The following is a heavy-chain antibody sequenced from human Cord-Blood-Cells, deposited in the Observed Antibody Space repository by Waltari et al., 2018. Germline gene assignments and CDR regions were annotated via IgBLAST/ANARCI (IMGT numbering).Heavy chain of an antibody. V-gene: IGHV1-24*01. CDR2: FDPEDGET. Sequence: QVQLAQSGAEVTTPGASVTISCKVSGYTLPDSTMHRVRQAPEKGLEWMGGFDPEDGETIYAQKCQGRVTMTEDTSTDTAYMELSSLRSEDTAVYYCATGGSITGSDAFDIWGQGTMVTVSS. J-gene: IGHJ3*02. CDR3: ATGGSITGSDAFDI. D-gene: IGHD1-20*01. CDR1: GYTLPDST.